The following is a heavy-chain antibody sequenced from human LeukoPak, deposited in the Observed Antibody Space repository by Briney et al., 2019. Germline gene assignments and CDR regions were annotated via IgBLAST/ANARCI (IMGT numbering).Heavy chain of an antibody. V-gene: IGHV4-59*01. Sequence: SETLSLTCTVSGGSISSYYWSWIRQPPGKGLEWIGYIYYTGGATYNPSLQTPVTISLDTSKNQFSLTLNSVTAADTAIYYCAREGSVSTGRWKNYYHFMDVWGKGTTVIVSS. CDR1: GGSISSYY. J-gene: IGHJ6*03. D-gene: IGHD2-8*02. CDR2: IYYTGGA. CDR3: AREGSVSTGRWKNYYHFMDV.